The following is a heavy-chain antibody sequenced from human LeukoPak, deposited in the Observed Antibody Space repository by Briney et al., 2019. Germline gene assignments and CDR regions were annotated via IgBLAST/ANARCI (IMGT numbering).Heavy chain of an antibody. CDR2: IKQDGSEK. Sequence: GGSLRLSCAASGFTFSSYWMSWVRQAPGKGLEWVANIKQDGSEKYYVDSVKGRFTISRDNAKNSLYLQMNSLRAEDTAVYYCARVGRDYYDSSRYSHYFDYWGQGTLVTVSS. D-gene: IGHD3-22*01. CDR1: GFTFSSYW. CDR3: ARVGRDYYDSSRYSHYFDY. V-gene: IGHV3-7*03. J-gene: IGHJ4*02.